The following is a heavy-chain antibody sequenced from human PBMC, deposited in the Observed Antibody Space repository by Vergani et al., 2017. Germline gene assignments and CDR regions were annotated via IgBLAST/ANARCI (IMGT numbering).Heavy chain of an antibody. V-gene: IGHV3-30*02. Sequence: QVQLVESAGGVVQPGGSLRLSCAASGFTFSNFGMHWIRQAPGKGLEWLAYIGKDGINTRYSDAVKGRFTVSRDNSKDILYRQMDSLRREDTALYYCANYLRDSTDGRPDAWGPGTLVIVSS. CDR3: ANYLRDSTDGRPDA. CDR2: IGKDGINT. CDR1: GFTFSNFG. D-gene: IGHD2-21*02. J-gene: IGHJ5*02.